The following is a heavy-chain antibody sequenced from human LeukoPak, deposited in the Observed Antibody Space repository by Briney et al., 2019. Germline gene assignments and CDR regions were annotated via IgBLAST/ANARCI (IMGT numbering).Heavy chain of an antibody. D-gene: IGHD1-26*01. CDR3: AKARDLLPYFDY. V-gene: IGHV3-23*01. CDR2: IGSGGRT. J-gene: IGHJ4*02. Sequence: GGSLRLSCAASGFTFSNYAMSWVRQAPGKGLEWVSGIGSGGRTYYADSVKGRFTISRDNSKNTLYLQVSSLRAEDTAIYYCAKARDLLPYFDYWGQGTLVTVSS. CDR1: GFTFSNYA.